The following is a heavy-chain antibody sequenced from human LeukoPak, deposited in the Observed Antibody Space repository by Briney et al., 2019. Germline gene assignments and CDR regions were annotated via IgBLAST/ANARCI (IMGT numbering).Heavy chain of an antibody. CDR1: GFTFSSYA. CDR3: AKGYGESHFDS. Sequence: GGSLRLSCAASGFTFSSYAMSWVRQAPGKGLEWVAFIRFDGSNQYYTDSVKGRFTISRDNSNNTLFLQMNNLRGDDTAVYLCAKGYGESHFDSWGQGTLVTVSS. V-gene: IGHV3-30*02. CDR2: IRFDGSNQ. D-gene: IGHD5-18*01. J-gene: IGHJ4*02.